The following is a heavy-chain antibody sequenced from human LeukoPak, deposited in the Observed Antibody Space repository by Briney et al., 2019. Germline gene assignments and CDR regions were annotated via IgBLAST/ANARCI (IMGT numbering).Heavy chain of an antibody. D-gene: IGHD3-22*01. Sequence: VSVKVSCKASGYTFTSYYMHWVRQAPGQGLEWMGIINPSGGSTSYAQKFQGRVTMTRDTSTSTVYMELSSLRSEDTAVYYCARGAYYDSSGNYYYYYYMDVWGKGTTVTVSS. J-gene: IGHJ6*03. V-gene: IGHV1-46*01. CDR2: INPSGGST. CDR3: ARGAYYDSSGNYYYYYYMDV. CDR1: GYTFTSYY.